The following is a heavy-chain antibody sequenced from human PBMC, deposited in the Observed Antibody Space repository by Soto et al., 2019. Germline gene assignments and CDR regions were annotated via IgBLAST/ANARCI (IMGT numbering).Heavy chain of an antibody. D-gene: IGHD2-8*01. J-gene: IGHJ4*02. CDR1: RFTFSIYG. Sequence: QVQLVESGGGVVQPGRSLRLSCAASRFTFSIYGMHWVRQAPGKGLEWVALIWYDGSNKYYADSVKGRFTISRDNSKNALYLPMVITRAEDTVVDYCQRNEEGPAMVSAIFDYWGQGTVVGVSS. CDR3: QRNEEGPAMVSAIFDY. CDR2: IWYDGSNK. V-gene: IGHV3-33*01.